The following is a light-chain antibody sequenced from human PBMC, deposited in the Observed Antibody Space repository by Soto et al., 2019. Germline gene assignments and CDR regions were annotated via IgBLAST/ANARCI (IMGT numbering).Light chain of an antibody. CDR2: GAS. J-gene: IGKJ4*01. CDR1: QSVSSSY. V-gene: IGKV3-20*01. Sequence: IVLTQSPGTLSLSPAERATLSCRASQSVSSSYLAWYQQKPGQAPRLLIYGASSRATGIPDRFSGSGSGTDFTLTISRLEPEDFAVYYCQQYGSSHLTFGGGTKVEIK. CDR3: QQYGSSHLT.